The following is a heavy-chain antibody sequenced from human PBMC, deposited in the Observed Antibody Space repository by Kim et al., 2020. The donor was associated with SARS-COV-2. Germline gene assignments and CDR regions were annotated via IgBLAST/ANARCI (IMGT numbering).Heavy chain of an antibody. CDR2: K. V-gene: IGHV3-7*01. J-gene: IGHJ4*02. CDR3: ARVTCTSYS. Sequence: KQYVDSVKGRVTISRDNAKNSLYMHMDSRRAEETAVYYCARVTCTSYSWGEGTLVTVSS.